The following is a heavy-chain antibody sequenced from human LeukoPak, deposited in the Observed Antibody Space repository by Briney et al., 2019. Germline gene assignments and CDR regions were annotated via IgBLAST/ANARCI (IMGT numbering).Heavy chain of an antibody. CDR3: ARDQEQWLSNWFDP. CDR2: IIPIFGTA. V-gene: IGHV1-69*05. CDR1: GGTFSSYA. J-gene: IGHJ5*02. D-gene: IGHD6-19*01. Sequence: GASVKVSCKASGGTFSSYAISWVRQAPGQGLEWMGGIIPIFGTANYAQKFQGRVTMTTDTSTSTAYMELRSLRSDDTAVYYCARDQEQWLSNWFDPWGQGTLVTVSS.